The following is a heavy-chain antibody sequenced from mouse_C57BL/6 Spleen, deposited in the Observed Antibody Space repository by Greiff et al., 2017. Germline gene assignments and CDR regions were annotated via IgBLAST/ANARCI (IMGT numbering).Heavy chain of an antibody. CDR2: ISGGGGNT. D-gene: IGHD1-1*01. CDR1: GFTFSSYT. V-gene: IGHV5-9*01. Sequence: EVHLVESGGGLVKPGGSLKLSCAASGFTFSSYTMSWVRQTPEKRLEWVATISGGGGNTYYPDSVKGRFTISRDNAKNTLYLQMSSLRSEDTALYYCARRLRYYFDYWGQGTTRTVSS. CDR3: ARRLRYYFDY. J-gene: IGHJ2*01.